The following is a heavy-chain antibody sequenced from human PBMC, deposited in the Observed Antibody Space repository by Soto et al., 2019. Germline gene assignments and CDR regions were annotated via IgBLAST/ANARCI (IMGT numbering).Heavy chain of an antibody. CDR1: GGTFSSYT. V-gene: IGHV1-69*02. J-gene: IGHJ6*02. CDR2: IVPILGIA. D-gene: IGHD5-18*01. Sequence: SVKVSCKASGGTFSSYTISWVRQAPGQGLEWMGRIVPILGIANYAQKFQGRVTITADKSTSTAYMELSSLRSEDTAVYYCARAGYSYGYGMDVWGQGTTVTVSS. CDR3: ARAGYSYGYGMDV.